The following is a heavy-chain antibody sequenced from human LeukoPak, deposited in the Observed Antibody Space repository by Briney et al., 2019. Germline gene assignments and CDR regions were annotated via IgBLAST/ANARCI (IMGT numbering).Heavy chain of an antibody. CDR2: IYHSGGNT. V-gene: IGHV4-38-2*01. Sequence: SETLSLTCVVSDYSISSGHYWGWIRQPPGKGLEWIGSIYHSGGNTYYNPSLKSRVTISVDTSKNQFSLKVSSVTAADTAVYHCARYAGTYHFDYWGQGTLVTVSS. CDR3: ARYAGTYHFDY. J-gene: IGHJ4*02. D-gene: IGHD3-10*01. CDR1: DYSISSGHY.